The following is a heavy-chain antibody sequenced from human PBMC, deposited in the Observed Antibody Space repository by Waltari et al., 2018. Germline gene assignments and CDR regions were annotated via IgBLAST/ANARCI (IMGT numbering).Heavy chain of an antibody. Sequence: QVQLVQSGAEVKKPGSSVKVSCKASGGTFSSYTISWVRQAPGQGLEWMGRIIPILGIANYAQKFQGRGTITADKSTSTAYMELSSLRSEDTAVYYCCITIVGVVGSWFDPWGQGTLVTVSS. CDR1: GGTFSSYT. D-gene: IGHD3-3*01. J-gene: IGHJ5*02. CDR2: IIPILGIA. V-gene: IGHV1-69*02. CDR3: CITIVGVVGSWFDP.